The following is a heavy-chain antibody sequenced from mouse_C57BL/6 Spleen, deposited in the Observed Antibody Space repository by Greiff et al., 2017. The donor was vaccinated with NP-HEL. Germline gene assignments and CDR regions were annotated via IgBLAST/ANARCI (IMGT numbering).Heavy chain of an antibody. CDR2: IDPSDSET. Sequence: QVHVKQPGAELVRPGSSVKLSCKASGYTFTSYWMHWVKQRPIQGLEWIGNIDPSDSETHYNQKFKDKATLTVDKSSSTAYMQLSSLTSEDSAVYYCARVRGDAPFAYWGQGTLVTVSA. CDR1: GYTFTSYW. D-gene: IGHD2-13*01. V-gene: IGHV1-52*01. CDR3: ARVRGDAPFAY. J-gene: IGHJ3*01.